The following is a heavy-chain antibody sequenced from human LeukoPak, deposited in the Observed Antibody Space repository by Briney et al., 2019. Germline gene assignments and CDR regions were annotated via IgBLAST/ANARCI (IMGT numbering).Heavy chain of an antibody. CDR2: IYTSGST. J-gene: IGHJ3*02. D-gene: IGHD3-10*01. Sequence: SETLSLTCTVSGGSISSYYWSWIRQPAGKGLEWIGRIYTSGSTNYNPSLKSRVTMSVDTSKNQFSLKLSSVTAADTAVYYCARWANYYGSGSHAFDIWAQGTMVTVSS. CDR1: GGSISSYY. V-gene: IGHV4-4*07. CDR3: ARWANYYGSGSHAFDI.